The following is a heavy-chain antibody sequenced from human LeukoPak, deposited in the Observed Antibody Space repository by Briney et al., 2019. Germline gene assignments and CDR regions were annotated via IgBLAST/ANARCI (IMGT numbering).Heavy chain of an antibody. CDR2: ISAYNGNT. D-gene: IGHD6-13*01. V-gene: IGHV1-18*01. CDR1: GYTFTSYG. CDR3: ARVFNYGRPGIAAAAPDY. J-gene: IGHJ4*02. Sequence: GASVKVSCKASGYTFTSYGISWVRQAPGQGLEWMGWISAYNGNTNYAQKLQGRVTMTTDTSTSTAYMELRSLRSDDTAVYYCARVFNYGRPGIAAAAPDYWGQGTLVTVSS.